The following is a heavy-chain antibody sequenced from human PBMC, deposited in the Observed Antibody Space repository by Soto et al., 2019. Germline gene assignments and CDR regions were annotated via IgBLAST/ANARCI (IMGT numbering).Heavy chain of an antibody. Sequence: PSETLSLTCTVSGGSISSYYWSWIRQPPGKGLEWIGYIYYSGSTNYNPSLKSRVTISVDTSKNQFSLKLSSVTAADTAVYYCARELGVAGGFHYNWFDPWGQGTLVTVSS. CDR1: GGSISSYY. D-gene: IGHD6-19*01. CDR3: ARELGVAGGFHYNWFDP. V-gene: IGHV4-59*01. CDR2: IYYSGST. J-gene: IGHJ5*02.